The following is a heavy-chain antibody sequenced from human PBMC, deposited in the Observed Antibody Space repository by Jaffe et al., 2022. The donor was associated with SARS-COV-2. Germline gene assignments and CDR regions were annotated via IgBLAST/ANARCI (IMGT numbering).Heavy chain of an antibody. Sequence: QLQLQESGPGLVKPSETLSLTCTVSGGSISSSSYYWGWIRQPPGKGLEWIGSIYYSGSTYYNPSLKSRVTISVDTSKNQFSLKLSSVTAADTAVYYCARHPRDGYNSLDFDYWGQGTLVTVSS. CDR2: IYYSGST. D-gene: IGHD5-12*01. J-gene: IGHJ4*02. V-gene: IGHV4-39*01. CDR3: ARHPRDGYNSLDFDY. CDR1: GGSISSSSYY.